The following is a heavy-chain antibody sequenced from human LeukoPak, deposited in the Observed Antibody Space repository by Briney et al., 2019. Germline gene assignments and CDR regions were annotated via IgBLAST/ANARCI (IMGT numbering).Heavy chain of an antibody. V-gene: IGHV3-9*01. CDR1: GFTFDDYA. Sequence: PGRSLRLSCAAPGFTFDDYAMPWVRQAPGKGLEWVSGISWNSGSIGYADSVKGRFTISRDNAKNSLYLQMNSLRAEDTALYYCAKALSYSITAATDYWGQGTLVTVSS. CDR3: AKALSYSITAATDY. CDR2: ISWNSGSI. J-gene: IGHJ4*02. D-gene: IGHD6-25*01.